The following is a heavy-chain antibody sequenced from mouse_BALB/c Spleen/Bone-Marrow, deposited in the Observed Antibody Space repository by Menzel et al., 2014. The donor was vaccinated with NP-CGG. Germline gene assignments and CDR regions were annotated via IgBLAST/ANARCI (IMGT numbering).Heavy chain of an antibody. CDR3: ARCWRAYYRYDAMDY. J-gene: IGHJ4*01. V-gene: IGHV3-8*02. D-gene: IGHD2-14*01. Sequence: EVMLVESGPSLVKPSQTLSLTCSVTGDSITSGYWNWIRKFPGNKLEYMGYISYSGSTYYNPSLKSRISNTRDTSKNQYYLQLNSVTTEDTATYYCARCWRAYYRYDAMDYWGQGASVTVSS. CDR1: GDSITSGY. CDR2: ISYSGST.